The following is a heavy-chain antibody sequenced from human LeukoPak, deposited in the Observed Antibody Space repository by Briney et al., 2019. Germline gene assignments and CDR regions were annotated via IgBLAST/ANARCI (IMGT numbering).Heavy chain of an antibody. V-gene: IGHV1-69*05. CDR3: ARQRSGSWGGFDY. Sequence: ASVKVSCKTSGGTFSSYAISWVRQAPGQELEWMGGIIPIFGTANYAQKFQGRVTITTDESTSTAYMELSSLRSEDTAVYYCARQRSGSWGGFDYWGQGTLVTVSS. CDR2: IIPIFGTA. J-gene: IGHJ4*02. D-gene: IGHD6-13*01. CDR1: GGTFSSYA.